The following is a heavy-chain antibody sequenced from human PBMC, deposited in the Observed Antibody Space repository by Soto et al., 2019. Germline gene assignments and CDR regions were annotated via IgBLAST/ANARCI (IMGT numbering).Heavy chain of an antibody. CDR3: ASGVRLGYCQKYYYYGMDV. J-gene: IGHJ6*02. V-gene: IGHV3-33*01. Sequence: QVQLVESGGGVVQPGRSLRLSCAASGFTFSSYGMHWVRQAPGKGLEWVAVIWYDGSNKYYADSVKGRFTISRDNSKNTLYLQMNSLRAEDTAVYYCASGVRLGYCQKYYYYGMDVWGQGTTVTVSS. CDR1: GFTFSSYG. CDR2: IWYDGSNK. D-gene: IGHD1-26*01.